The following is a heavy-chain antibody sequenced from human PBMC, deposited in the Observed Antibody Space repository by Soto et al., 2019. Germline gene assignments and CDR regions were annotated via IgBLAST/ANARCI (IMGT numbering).Heavy chain of an antibody. V-gene: IGHV3-11*01. CDR2: ISSSGSTI. J-gene: IGHJ6*02. CDR1: GFTFSDYY. Sequence: GGSLRLSCAASGFTFSDYYMSWIRQAPGKGLEWVSYISSSGSTIYYADSVKGRFTISRDNAKNSLYLQMNSLRAEDTAVYYCARVGVTIFGVVRKDGMDVWGQGTTVTV. CDR3: ARVGVTIFGVVRKDGMDV. D-gene: IGHD3-3*01.